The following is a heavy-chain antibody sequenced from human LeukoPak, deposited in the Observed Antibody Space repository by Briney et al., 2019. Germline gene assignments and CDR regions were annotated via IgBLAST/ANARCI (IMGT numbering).Heavy chain of an antibody. J-gene: IGHJ4*02. Sequence: GASVKVSCKASGYVFSNYFIHWVRQAPGQGLEWMGMINPGSGNATYAHRFQDRVTMTRDMSASTVYLELGGLTSDDTAVFFCTRLASGYWGRGTLVAVSS. V-gene: IGHV1-46*01. D-gene: IGHD3-3*01. CDR3: TRLASGY. CDR2: INPGSGNA. CDR1: GYVFSNYF.